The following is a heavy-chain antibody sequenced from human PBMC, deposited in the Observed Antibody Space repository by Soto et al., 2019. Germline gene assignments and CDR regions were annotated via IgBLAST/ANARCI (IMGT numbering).Heavy chain of an antibody. CDR1: GDSVSSNSSA. Sequence: TLSLTCGISGDSVSSNSSAWNWLRQSPSRGLEWLGGTYYRSKLYNDYAVSVESRITINPDTSKNHFSLQLNFVTPEDTAVYFCARGEQYSGRIFDYWGQGTLVTVSS. CDR3: ARGEQYSGRIFDY. V-gene: IGHV6-1*01. CDR2: TYYRSKLYN. D-gene: IGHD1-26*01. J-gene: IGHJ4*02.